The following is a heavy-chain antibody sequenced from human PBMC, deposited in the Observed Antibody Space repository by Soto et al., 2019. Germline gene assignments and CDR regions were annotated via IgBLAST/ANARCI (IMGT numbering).Heavy chain of an antibody. V-gene: IGHV3-30-3*01. J-gene: IGHJ6*02. CDR2: ISYDGSNK. D-gene: IGHD2-2*01. Sequence: QVQLVESGGGVVQPGRSLRLSCAASGFTFSSYAMHWVRQAPGKGLEWVAVISYDGSNKYYADSVKGRFTIYRDNSENTLYLQMNSLRAEDTAVYDCARDMAGWDIVVVPAAFSYGMDVWGQGTTVTVSS. CDR3: ARDMAGWDIVVVPAAFSYGMDV. CDR1: GFTFSSYA.